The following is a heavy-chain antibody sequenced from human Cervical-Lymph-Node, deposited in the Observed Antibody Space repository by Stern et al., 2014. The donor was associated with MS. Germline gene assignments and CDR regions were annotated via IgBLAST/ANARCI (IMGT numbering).Heavy chain of an antibody. CDR2: VYYSGIP. Sequence: QLVESGPGLVKPSDTLSLTCSVSGDSLSSSTFSWGWIRQPPGKGPEWIGSVYYSGIPYYHPSLMSRVPISVDTSKKQFSLRRPSGTAADTAVYYCARHQLGYGYAYLRYWGQGTLVTVSS. CDR3: ARHQLGYGYAYLRY. CDR1: GDSLSSSTFS. V-gene: IGHV4-39*01. J-gene: IGHJ4*02. D-gene: IGHD5-18*01.